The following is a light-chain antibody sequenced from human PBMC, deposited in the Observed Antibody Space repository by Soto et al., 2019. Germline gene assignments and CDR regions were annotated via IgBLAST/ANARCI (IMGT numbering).Light chain of an antibody. J-gene: IGLJ1*01. CDR1: NSDVGDYKY. CDR3: SSDAGTTL. V-gene: IGLV2-8*01. Sequence: QSVLTQPPSASGSRGQSVTISCTGTNSDVGDYKYVSWYQQHPGKAPKLVIYEVTKRRSGVPDRFSGSKSGNTASLTISGLQAEDEADYYCSSDAGTTLFGTGTKVTVL. CDR2: EVT.